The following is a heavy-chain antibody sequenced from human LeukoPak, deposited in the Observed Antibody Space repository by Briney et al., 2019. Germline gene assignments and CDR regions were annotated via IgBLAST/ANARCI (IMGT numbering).Heavy chain of an antibody. J-gene: IGHJ4*02. CDR2: ISSSSSYI. CDR3: ASHTSNMYYFDY. V-gene: IGHV3-21*01. CDR1: GFTFSDAW. Sequence: GGSLRLSCAASGFTFSDAWMSWVRQAPGKGLEWVSSISSSSSYIYYADSVKGRFTISRDNAKNSLYLQMNSLRAEDTAVYYCASHTSNMYYFDYWGQGTLVTVSS.